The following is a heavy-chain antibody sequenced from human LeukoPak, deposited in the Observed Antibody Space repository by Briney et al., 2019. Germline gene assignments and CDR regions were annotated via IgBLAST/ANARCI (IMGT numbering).Heavy chain of an antibody. CDR1: GGSISSYY. J-gene: IGHJ3*02. CDR3: ARDWMTRWELLRGGAFDI. CDR2: IYYSGST. D-gene: IGHD1-26*01. V-gene: IGHV4-59*01. Sequence: SETLSLTCTVSGGSISSYYWSWIRQPPGKGLEWIGYIYYSGSTNYNPSLKSRVTISVDTSKNQFSLKLSSVTAADTAVYYCARDWMTRWELLRGGAFDIWGQGTMVTVSS.